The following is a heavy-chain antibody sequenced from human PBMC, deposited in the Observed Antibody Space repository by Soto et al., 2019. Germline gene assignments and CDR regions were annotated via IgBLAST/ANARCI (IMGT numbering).Heavy chain of an antibody. CDR1: GFTFSSFW. J-gene: IGHJ4*02. D-gene: IGHD3-3*01. Sequence: PGGSLRLSCAASGFTFSSFWITWVRQAPGKGLEWVANINQDGSEKHYVDSVKGRFTLSRDNAENSVYLQMNSLRAGDTAVYYCARDFGVQELDYWGQGTLVTVSS. CDR3: ARDFGVQELDY. V-gene: IGHV3-7*01. CDR2: INQDGSEK.